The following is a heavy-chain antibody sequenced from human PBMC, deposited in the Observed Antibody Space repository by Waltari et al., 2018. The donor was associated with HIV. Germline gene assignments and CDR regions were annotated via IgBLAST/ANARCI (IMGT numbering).Heavy chain of an antibody. CDR2: IDPNSGDT. CDR3: ARTYYYDSSGYYAP. V-gene: IGHV1-2*02. J-gene: IGHJ5*02. D-gene: IGHD3-22*01. Sequence: QVQLVQSGAEVKKPGASVKVSCKASGYTFIGYSIYWVRQAPGRGLEWMGWIDPNSGDTNYAQKFQGRVTMTRDTSISTAYMELSRLRPDDTAVYYCARTYYYDSSGYYAPWGQGTLVTVSS. CDR1: GYTFIGYS.